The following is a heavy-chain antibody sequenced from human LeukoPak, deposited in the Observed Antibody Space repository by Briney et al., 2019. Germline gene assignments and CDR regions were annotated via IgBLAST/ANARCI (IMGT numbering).Heavy chain of an antibody. CDR1: GFTFNYYW. CDR2: IQQDGSEK. V-gene: IGHV3-7*01. Sequence: GGSLRLSCAASGFTFNYYWLTWVRQAPGKGLEWVANIQQDGSEKYYVDSVKGRFIISRDNAKNSLYLQMNSLRAEDTAVYYCRFGGYCSGGSCYSDYWGQGTLVTVSS. CDR3: RFGGYCSGGSCYSDY. J-gene: IGHJ4*02. D-gene: IGHD2-15*01.